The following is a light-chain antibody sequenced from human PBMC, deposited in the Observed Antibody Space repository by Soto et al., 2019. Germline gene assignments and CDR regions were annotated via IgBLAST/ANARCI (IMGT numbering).Light chain of an antibody. CDR1: QSIGSSY. V-gene: IGKV3-20*01. CDR3: QQFGTSWLT. J-gene: IGKJ1*01. Sequence: ENVLTQSPGTLSLYPGERATLSCRASQSIGSSYLAWYQQKPGHAPRLIIYGTSNRATGIPDRFSGRGSGTDVPLTISILEHEDFAVYYYQQFGTSWLTFGQGTKVEIK. CDR2: GTS.